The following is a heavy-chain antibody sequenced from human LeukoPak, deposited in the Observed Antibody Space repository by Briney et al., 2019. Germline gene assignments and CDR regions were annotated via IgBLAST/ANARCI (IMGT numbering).Heavy chain of an antibody. Sequence: SETLSLTCTVSGGSISSSSYYWGWIRQPPGKGLEWIGSIYYSGSTYYNPSLKSRVTISVDTAKNQFSLKLSSVTAADTAVYSCARDRSPQHTKVSGLDYWGQGTLVTVSS. V-gene: IGHV4-39*07. CDR3: ARDRSPQHTKVSGLDY. CDR2: IYYSGST. CDR1: GGSISSSSYY. D-gene: IGHD3-10*01. J-gene: IGHJ4*02.